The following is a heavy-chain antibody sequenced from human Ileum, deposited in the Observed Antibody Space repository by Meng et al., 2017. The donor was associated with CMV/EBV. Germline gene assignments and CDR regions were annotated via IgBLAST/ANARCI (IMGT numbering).Heavy chain of an antibody. CDR2: LYPDGST. CDR3: ARGLDALYCDGMDV. J-gene: IGHJ6*02. CDR1: GFTVTNNF. Sequence: GESLMISCATSGFTVTNNFMNWVRQAPGQGLEWVAVLYPDGSTYYPASVKGRFTISRDHSKNTLFLQMNSLRADDTAVYYCARGLDALYCDGMDVWGQGTTVTVSS. V-gene: IGHV3-66*02. D-gene: IGHD5/OR15-5a*01.